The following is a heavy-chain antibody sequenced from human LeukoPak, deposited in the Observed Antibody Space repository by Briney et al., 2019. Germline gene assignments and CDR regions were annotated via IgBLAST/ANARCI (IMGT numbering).Heavy chain of an antibody. J-gene: IGHJ4*02. Sequence: GGSLRLSCEASGFRFSGYGMHWVRQAPGKGLVWVSRINSDGGNTNYADSVKGRFTISRDNAKNTLYLQMNSLRAEDTAVYYCAKAPVTTCRGAYCYPFDYWGQGTLVTVSS. CDR1: GFRFSGYG. V-gene: IGHV3-74*01. CDR2: INSDGGNT. CDR3: AKAPVTTCRGAYCYPFDY. D-gene: IGHD2-21*01.